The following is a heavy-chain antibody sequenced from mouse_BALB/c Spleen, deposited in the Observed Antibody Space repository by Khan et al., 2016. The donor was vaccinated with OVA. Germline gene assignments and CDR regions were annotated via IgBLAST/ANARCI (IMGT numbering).Heavy chain of an antibody. CDR2: INTYTGKP. CDR3: ARPPYFSYTLDH. J-gene: IGHJ4*01. Sequence: QIQLVQSGPELKKPGETVKISCKASGYSFTNYGMNWVKQSPGKALKWMGWINTYTGKPTYADDFKGRFAFSLETSASPAYLQINNHKNDDTATYFCARPPYFSYTLDHWGQGTSVTVSS. CDR1: GYSFTNYG. D-gene: IGHD2-10*01. V-gene: IGHV9-3-1*01.